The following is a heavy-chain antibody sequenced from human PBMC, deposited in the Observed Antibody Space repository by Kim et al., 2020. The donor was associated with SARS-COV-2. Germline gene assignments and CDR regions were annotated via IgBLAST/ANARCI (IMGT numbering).Heavy chain of an antibody. Sequence: SQTLSLTCAIFGDSVSSNSVAWNWIRQSPSRGFEWLGRTYYRSKWYSDYALSVKSRITINADTPKNQFSLQLNSVTPEDTAVYYCASSHNYFGAGTHYFYCGVDVWGQGTTVTVSS. J-gene: IGHJ6*02. CDR1: GDSVSSNSVA. CDR3: ASSHNYFGAGTHYFYCGVDV. CDR2: TYYRSKWYS. D-gene: IGHD3-10*01. V-gene: IGHV6-1*01.